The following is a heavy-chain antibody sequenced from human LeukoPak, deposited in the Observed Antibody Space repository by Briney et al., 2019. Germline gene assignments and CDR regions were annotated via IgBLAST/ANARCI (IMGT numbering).Heavy chain of an antibody. V-gene: IGHV3-23*01. CDR2: ISGSGSRT. D-gene: IGHD3-22*01. Sequence: GGSLRLSCAASGFTFGSYAMNWVRQAPGKGLEWVSSISGSGSRTYYGDSVKGRFTVSRDNSNNTLFLHMNSLRAEDTAVYYCAKAPMIVVTNNWFDPWGQGTLVTVSS. CDR3: AKAPMIVVTNNWFDP. CDR1: GFTFGSYA. J-gene: IGHJ5*02.